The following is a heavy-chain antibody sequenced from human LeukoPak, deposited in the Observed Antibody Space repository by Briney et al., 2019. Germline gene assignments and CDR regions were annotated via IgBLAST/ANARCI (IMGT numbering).Heavy chain of an antibody. CDR3: ARCGLPFFYYYMDV. D-gene: IGHD2-21*01. Sequence: PGGSLRLSCAASGFTFSSYGMHWVRQAPGKGLEWVAFIRYDGSNKYYADSVKGRFTISRDSSKNTLYLQMNSLRAEDTAVYYCARCGLPFFYYYMDVWGKGTTVTVSS. V-gene: IGHV3-30*02. J-gene: IGHJ6*03. CDR2: IRYDGSNK. CDR1: GFTFSSYG.